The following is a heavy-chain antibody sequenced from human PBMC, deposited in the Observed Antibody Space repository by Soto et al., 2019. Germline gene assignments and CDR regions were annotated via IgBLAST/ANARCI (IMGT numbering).Heavy chain of an antibody. V-gene: IGHV3-23*01. J-gene: IGHJ4*02. Sequence: GVSLRLSCAASGFTFSSYAMSWVRQAPGKGLEWVSAISGSGGSTYYADSVKGRFTISRDNSKNTLYLQMNSLRAEDTAVYYCAKEWAIVVVAATTHWGQGTLVTVSS. CDR2: ISGSGGST. CDR1: GFTFSSYA. D-gene: IGHD2-15*01. CDR3: AKEWAIVVVAATTH.